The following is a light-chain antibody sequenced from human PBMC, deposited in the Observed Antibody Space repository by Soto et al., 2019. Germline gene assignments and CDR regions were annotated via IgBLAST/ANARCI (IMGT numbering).Light chain of an antibody. CDR3: QQYNNWPPYT. Sequence: EIVMTQSPATLSVSPGERATLSCRASQSVSSNLAWYQQKLGQAPRLLIYGASTMATGIPARFSGSGSGTEFTLTISSLQSEDFAVYYCQQYNNWPPYTFGQGTKLEIK. V-gene: IGKV3-15*01. J-gene: IGKJ2*01. CDR2: GAS. CDR1: QSVSSN.